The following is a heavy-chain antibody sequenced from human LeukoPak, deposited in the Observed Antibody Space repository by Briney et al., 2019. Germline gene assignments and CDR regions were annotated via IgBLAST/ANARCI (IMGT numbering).Heavy chain of an antibody. J-gene: IGHJ4*02. CDR2: ISSSSSYI. V-gene: IGHV3-21*01. Sequence: GGSLRLSCAASGFTFSSYSMNWVRQAPGKGLEWVSSISSSSSYIYYADSVKGRFTISIDNAKNSLYLQMNSLRAEDTAVYYCARPAYCGGDCYQSDYYFDYWGQGTLVTVSS. CDR1: GFTFSSYS. D-gene: IGHD2-21*02. CDR3: ARPAYCGGDCYQSDYYFDY.